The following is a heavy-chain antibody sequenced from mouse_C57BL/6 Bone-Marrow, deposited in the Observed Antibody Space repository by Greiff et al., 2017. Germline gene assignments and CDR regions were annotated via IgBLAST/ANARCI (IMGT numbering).Heavy chain of an antibody. CDR2: IDPSDSYT. V-gene: IGHV1-69*01. J-gene: IGHJ2*01. CDR1: GYTFTSYW. Sequence: VQLQQPGAELVMPGASVKLSCKASGYTFTSYWMHWVKQRPGQGLEWIGEIDPSDSYTNYNPKFKGKSTLTVDNSSSTAYMQLSSLTSEDTAVYYCARLGRGYWCQGTTLTVSS. D-gene: IGHD4-1*01. CDR3: ARLGRGY.